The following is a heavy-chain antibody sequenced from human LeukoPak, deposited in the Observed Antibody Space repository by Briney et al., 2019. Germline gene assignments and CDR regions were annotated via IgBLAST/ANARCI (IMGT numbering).Heavy chain of an antibody. V-gene: IGHV4-39*01. CDR1: GGSISSSSYY. D-gene: IGHD6-19*01. J-gene: IGHJ4*02. CDR2: IYYSGST. CDR3: ARQRYSSGWYVGY. Sequence: SETLSLTCTVSGGSISSSSYYWGWIRQPPGQGLEWIGSIYYSGSTYYNPSLKSRVTISVDTSKNQFSLKLSSVTAADTAVYYCARQRYSSGWYVGYWGQGTLVTVSS.